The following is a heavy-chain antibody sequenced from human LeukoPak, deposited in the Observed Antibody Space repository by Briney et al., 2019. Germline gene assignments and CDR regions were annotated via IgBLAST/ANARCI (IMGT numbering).Heavy chain of an antibody. V-gene: IGHV3-49*04. D-gene: IGHD1-26*01. CDR3: TRAEWELPGALFDY. CDR2: IRSKAYGGTT. J-gene: IGHJ4*02. Sequence: GGSLRLSCAASGFTFSSYSMNWVRQVSGKGLEWVGFIRSKAYGGTTEYAASVKGRFTISRDDSKSIAYLQMNSLKTEDTAVYYCTRAEWELPGALFDYWGQGTLVTVSS. CDR1: GFTFSSYS.